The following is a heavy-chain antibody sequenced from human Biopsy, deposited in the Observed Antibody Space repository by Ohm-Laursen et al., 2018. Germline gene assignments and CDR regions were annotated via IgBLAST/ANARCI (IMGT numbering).Heavy chain of an antibody. V-gene: IGHV4-59*01. Sequence: TLSLTCTVSGGSIYNFFWSWIRQPPGKGLEWIGYIYYSGSTNYNPSLKSRFTISVDRSKNQFSLVLSSVTAADTAVDYCSRGGVGAPSIDYFDSWGQGALVTVSS. CDR2: IYYSGST. J-gene: IGHJ4*02. CDR1: GGSIYNFF. CDR3: SRGGVGAPSIDYFDS. D-gene: IGHD3-3*01.